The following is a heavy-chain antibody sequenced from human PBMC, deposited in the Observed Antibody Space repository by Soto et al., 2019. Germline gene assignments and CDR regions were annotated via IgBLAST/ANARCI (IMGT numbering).Heavy chain of an antibody. V-gene: IGHV3-21*01. CDR2: ISSSSSYI. D-gene: IGHD2-2*01. CDR3: ARDAGGEYQLLFVAACGMDV. CDR1: GFTFSSYS. J-gene: IGHJ6*02. Sequence: GGSLRLSCAASGFTFSSYSMNWVRQAPGKGLEWVSSISSSSSYIYYADSVKGRFTISRDNAKNSLYLQMNSLRAEDTAVYYCARDAGGEYQLLFVAACGMDVWGQGTTVTVSS.